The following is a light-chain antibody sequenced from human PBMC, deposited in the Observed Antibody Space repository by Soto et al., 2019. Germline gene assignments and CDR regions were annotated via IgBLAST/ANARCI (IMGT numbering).Light chain of an antibody. CDR1: QDVGKW. J-gene: IGKJ5*01. Sequence: DMQMTQSRPSVSACVGDRVTITCRASQDVGKWLAWYQQKPGKAPTLLIHGASSLQSGVPPRYSGSGYGTDFTLTISSLQPEDFATYYCQQANSFPITFGQGTRLEI. CDR2: GAS. CDR3: QQANSFPIT. V-gene: IGKV1-12*01.